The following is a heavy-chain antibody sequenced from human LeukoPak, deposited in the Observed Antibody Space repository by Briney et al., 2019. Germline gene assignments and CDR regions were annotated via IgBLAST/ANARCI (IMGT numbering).Heavy chain of an antibody. D-gene: IGHD5-18*01. J-gene: IGHJ3*02. Sequence: GGSLRLSCAASGFTFSNAWMSWVRQAPGKGLEWVGRIKSKTDGGTTDYAAPVKGRFTISRDDSKNTLYLQMNSLKTEDTAVYYRTTVDTAMVSRRAFDIWGQGTMVTVSS. V-gene: IGHV3-15*01. CDR2: IKSKTDGGTT. CDR1: GFTFSNAW. CDR3: TTVDTAMVSRRAFDI.